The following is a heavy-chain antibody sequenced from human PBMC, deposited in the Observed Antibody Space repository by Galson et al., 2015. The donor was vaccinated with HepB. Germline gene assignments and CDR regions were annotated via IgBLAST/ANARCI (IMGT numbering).Heavy chain of an antibody. V-gene: IGHV1-24*01. CDR1: GYTLTELS. Sequence: SVKVSCKVSGYTLTELSMHWVRQAPGKGLEWMGGFDPEDGETFYARKFQGRVTMTEDTSTDTAYMELSSLRSEDTAVYYCATTRLGYCSGGSCPGGMDVWGQGTTVTVSS. D-gene: IGHD2-15*01. J-gene: IGHJ6*02. CDR3: ATTRLGYCSGGSCPGGMDV. CDR2: FDPEDGET.